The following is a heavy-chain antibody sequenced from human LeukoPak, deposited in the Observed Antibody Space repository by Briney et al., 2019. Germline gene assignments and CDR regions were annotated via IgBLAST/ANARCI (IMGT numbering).Heavy chain of an antibody. D-gene: IGHD2-21*02. CDR3: ARHDSVVYYGMDV. V-gene: IGHV4-59*08. Sequence: SETLSLTCTVSGXSIRSYYWSWIRQPPGKGLEWIGYIYYSGSTKYNPSLKSRVTISVDTSKNQFSLNVSSVTAADTAVYYCARHDSVVYYGMDVWGQGTTVTVSS. CDR1: GXSIRSYY. J-gene: IGHJ6*02. CDR2: IYYSGST.